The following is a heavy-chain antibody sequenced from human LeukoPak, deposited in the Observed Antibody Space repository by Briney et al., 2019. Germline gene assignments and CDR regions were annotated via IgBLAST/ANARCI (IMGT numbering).Heavy chain of an antibody. J-gene: IGHJ4*02. CDR3: ARESDSSGYYHFDY. Sequence: SETLSFTCTVSGGSISSYYWSWIRQPPGKGLEWIGYIYYSGSTNYNPSLKSRVTISVDTSKNQFSLKLSSVTAADTAVYYCARESDSSGYYHFDYWGQGTLVTVSS. V-gene: IGHV4-59*01. CDR2: IYYSGST. D-gene: IGHD3-22*01. CDR1: GGSISSYY.